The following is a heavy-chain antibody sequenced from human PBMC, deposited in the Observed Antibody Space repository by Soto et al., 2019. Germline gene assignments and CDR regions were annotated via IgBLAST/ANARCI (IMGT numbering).Heavy chain of an antibody. D-gene: IGHD6-13*01. CDR3: ARGPRLGYSSSWYRSDAFDI. CDR2: INHSGST. J-gene: IGHJ3*02. V-gene: IGHV4-34*01. Sequence: SETLSLTCAVYGGSFSGYYWSWIRQPPGKGLEWIGEINHSGSTNYNPSLKSRVTISVDTSKNQFSLKLSSVTAADTAVYYCARGPRLGYSSSWYRSDAFDIWGQGTMVTVSS. CDR1: GGSFSGYY.